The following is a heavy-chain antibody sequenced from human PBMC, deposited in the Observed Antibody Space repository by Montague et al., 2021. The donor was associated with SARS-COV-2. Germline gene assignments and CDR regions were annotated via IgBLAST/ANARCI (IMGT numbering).Heavy chain of an antibody. J-gene: IGHJ5*02. V-gene: IGHV4-59*01. CDR2: VSYKGGP. D-gene: IGHD3-9*01. CDR1: GGSAS. CDR3: AGAGRYFGPLDP. Sequence: SETLSLTCAVSGGSASWNWIRRPPGKGLGLIGNVSYKGGPTYSPSVSEGATISLDSPNQVSLSLNYVTAADSAAYYCAGAGRYFGPLDPWGLGITVIVSS.